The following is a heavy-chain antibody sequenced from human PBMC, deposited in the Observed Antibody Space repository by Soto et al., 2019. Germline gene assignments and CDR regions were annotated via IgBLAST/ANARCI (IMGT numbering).Heavy chain of an antibody. CDR3: ARDEGVPMVRGFDN. V-gene: IGHV3-74*03. CDR2: IKTDGSLT. J-gene: IGHJ4*02. Sequence: EAQLVQSGEALVKPGGSLRLSFAAPGLTLRTNGMHGVRKAPGKGLEWVSSIKTDGSLTPYAGSVKGRFTISRDNAKNTVYLQMNSLRAEDTAVYYCARDEGVPMVRGFDNWGQGILVAVSS. D-gene: IGHD3-10*01. CDR1: GLTLRTNG.